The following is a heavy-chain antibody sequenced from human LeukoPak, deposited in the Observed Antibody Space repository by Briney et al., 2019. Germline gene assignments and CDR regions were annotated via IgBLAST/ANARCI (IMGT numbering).Heavy chain of an antibody. CDR3: AKSDFSQEEQLVPPGGYYFDY. CDR2: ISYDGSNK. V-gene: IGHV3-30*04. CDR1: GFTFSSYA. Sequence: GGSLRLSCAASGFTFSSYAMHWVRQAPGKGLEWVAVISYDGSNKYYADSVKGRFTISRDNSKNTLYLQMNSLRAEDTAVYYCAKSDFSQEEQLVPPGGYYFDYWGQGTLVTVSS. J-gene: IGHJ4*02. D-gene: IGHD6-6*01.